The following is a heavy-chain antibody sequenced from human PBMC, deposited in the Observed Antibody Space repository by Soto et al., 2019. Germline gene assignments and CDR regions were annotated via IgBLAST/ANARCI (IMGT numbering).Heavy chain of an antibody. J-gene: IGHJ5*02. CDR2: IYWDDDK. Sequence: SGPTLVNPTQTLTLTCTFSGFSLSTSGVGVGWIRQPPGKALEWLALIYWDDDKRYSPSLKSRLTITKDTSKNQVVLTMTDMDPVDTATYYCAHRIAARPISDWFDPWGQGTLVTVSS. V-gene: IGHV2-5*02. D-gene: IGHD6-6*01. CDR3: AHRIAARPISDWFDP. CDR1: GFSLSTSGVG.